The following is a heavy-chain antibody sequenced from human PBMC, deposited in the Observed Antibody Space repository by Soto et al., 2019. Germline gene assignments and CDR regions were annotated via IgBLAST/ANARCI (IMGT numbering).Heavy chain of an antibody. J-gene: IGHJ6*02. Sequence: ASVKVSCKASGYTFTGYYMHWVRQAPGQGLEWMVWINPNSGGTNYAQKFQGWVTMTRDTSISTANMGLSRLSSDDTAVYYCASAREVRGVIGYYYYGMDVWGQGTTVTVSS. V-gene: IGHV1-2*04. D-gene: IGHD3-10*01. CDR1: GYTFTGYY. CDR3: ASAREVRGVIGYYYYGMDV. CDR2: INPNSGGT.